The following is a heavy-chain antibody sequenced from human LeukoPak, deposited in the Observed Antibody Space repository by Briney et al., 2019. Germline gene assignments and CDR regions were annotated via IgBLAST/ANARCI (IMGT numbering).Heavy chain of an antibody. V-gene: IGHV3-74*01. CDR2: INSDGSTT. Sequence: PGGSLRLSCAASGFTFSSSWMHWVRQTPGKGLMWVSRINSDGSTTNYADSVKGRFTISRDNAKNTLYLQMNSLRAEDTAVYYCARYFYDILTGYYSFDYWGQGTLVTVSS. J-gene: IGHJ4*02. CDR3: ARYFYDILTGYYSFDY. D-gene: IGHD3-9*01. CDR1: GFTFSSSW.